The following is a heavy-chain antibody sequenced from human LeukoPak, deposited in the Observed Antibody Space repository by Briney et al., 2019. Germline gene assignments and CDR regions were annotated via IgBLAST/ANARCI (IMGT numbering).Heavy chain of an antibody. CDR3: ARDPKEPGIAAAGDDY. Sequence: SGRSLRLSCAASGFTFSSYGMHWVRQAPGKGLEWVAVIWHDGSNKYYADSVKGRFTISRDNSKNTLYLQMNSLRAEDTAVYYCARDPKEPGIAAAGDDYWGQGTLVTVSS. CDR2: IWHDGSNK. D-gene: IGHD6-13*01. J-gene: IGHJ4*02. CDR1: GFTFSSYG. V-gene: IGHV3-33*01.